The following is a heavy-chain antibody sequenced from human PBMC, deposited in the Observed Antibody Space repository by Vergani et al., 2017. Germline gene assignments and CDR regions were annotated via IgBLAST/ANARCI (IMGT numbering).Heavy chain of an antibody. CDR1: GYTFGNYY. D-gene: IGHD3-9*01. J-gene: IGHJ4*02. CDR3: ARGDYGILTGYRY. CDR2: INPSGGHT. V-gene: IGHV1-46*03. Sequence: QVQVVQSGAEVKKSGASVKFSGKTLGYTFGNYYMPGVRQAPGQGLEWMGIINPSGGHTNYAQKFQGRVTIPRDTSTSTVYMELSSRRSEDTAIYYCARGDYGILTGYRYWGQGTLVTVSA.